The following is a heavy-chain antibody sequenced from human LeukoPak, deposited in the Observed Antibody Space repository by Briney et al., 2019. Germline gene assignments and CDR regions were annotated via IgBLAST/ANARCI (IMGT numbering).Heavy chain of an antibody. D-gene: IGHD6-13*01. CDR1: GFTVSSNY. J-gene: IGHJ5*02. V-gene: IGHV4-34*01. Sequence: SGGSLRLSCAASGFTVSSNYMSWVRQPPGKGLEWIGEINHSGSTNYNPSLKSRVTISVDTSKNQFSLKLSSVTAADTAVYYCAREGPVWYSSSWDNWFDPWGQGTLVTVSS. CDR2: INHSGST. CDR3: AREGPVWYSSSWDNWFDP.